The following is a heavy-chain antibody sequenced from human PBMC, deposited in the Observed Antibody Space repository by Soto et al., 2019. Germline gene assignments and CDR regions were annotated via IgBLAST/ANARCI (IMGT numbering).Heavy chain of an antibody. CDR3: ARSLPAGAITTGELYFDY. Sequence: QVQLVQSGAEVKKPGASVKVPCKASGYTFSGYYMHWVRQAPGQGLEWMGWINPNTGGTHYAQKFQSRVTMTRDSSITTAYMDLSRLTSDDTAVYYCARSLPAGAITTGELYFDYWGQGTLVTVSS. J-gene: IGHJ4*02. CDR2: INPNTGGT. D-gene: IGHD2-2*01. V-gene: IGHV1-2*02. CDR1: GYTFSGYY.